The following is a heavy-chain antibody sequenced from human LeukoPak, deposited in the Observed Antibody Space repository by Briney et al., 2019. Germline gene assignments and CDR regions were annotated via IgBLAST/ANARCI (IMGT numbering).Heavy chain of an antibody. J-gene: IGHJ4*02. CDR1: GVSISNYY. V-gene: IGHV4-59*01. D-gene: IGHD3-10*01. CDR2: LFYSGST. Sequence: PSETLSLTCTVSGVSISNYYWSWIRQPPGKGLEWIAYLFYSGSTDYNPSLESRVTISVDTSKNQFSLKLRSVTAADTAVYYCATVAVIRGVTYFDHWGQGTLVTVSS. CDR3: ATVAVIRGVTYFDH.